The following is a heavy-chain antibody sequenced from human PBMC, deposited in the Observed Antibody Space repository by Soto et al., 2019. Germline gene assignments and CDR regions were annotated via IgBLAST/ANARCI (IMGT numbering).Heavy chain of an antibody. V-gene: IGHV4-4*02. J-gene: IGHJ3*01. D-gene: IGHD6-19*01. CDR2: LLHSGTT. CDR3: YSSGWYRHDV. CDR1: GDSISSPKW. Sequence: QVQLQESGPGLVKPSGTLSLTCAVSGDSISSPKWWTWLRQPPGKGLQWIGDLLHSGTTNYNPSLKSRVILSVDKSQNQFSLSLTSVTAADTAIYCAYSSGWYRHDVWGQGTAVTVSS.